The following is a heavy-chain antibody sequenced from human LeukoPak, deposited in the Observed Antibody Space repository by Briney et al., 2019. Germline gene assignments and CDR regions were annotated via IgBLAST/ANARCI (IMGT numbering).Heavy chain of an antibody. CDR2: IYYSGST. Sequence: PSETLSLTCTVSGGSISSYYWSWIRQPPGKGLEWIGYIYYSGSTNYNPSLKSRVTISVDTSQNQFSLKLSSVTAADTAVYYCARAFSGSEAWFDPWGQGTLVTVSS. CDR1: GGSISSYY. D-gene: IGHD1-26*01. V-gene: IGHV4-59*01. CDR3: ARAFSGSEAWFDP. J-gene: IGHJ5*02.